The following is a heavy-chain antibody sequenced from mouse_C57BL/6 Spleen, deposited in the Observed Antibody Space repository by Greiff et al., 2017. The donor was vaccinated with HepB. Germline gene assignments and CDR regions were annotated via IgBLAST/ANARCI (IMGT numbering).Heavy chain of an antibody. Sequence: QVQLQQPGAELVRPGSSVKLSCKASGYTFTSYWMHWVKQRPIQGLEWIGNIDPSDSETHYNQKFKDKATLTVDKSSSTAYMQLSSLTSEDSAVYYCAIGSTVVAEDFDYWGQGTTLTVSS. J-gene: IGHJ2*01. CDR1: GYTFTSYW. CDR2: IDPSDSET. D-gene: IGHD1-1*01. V-gene: IGHV1-52*01. CDR3: AIGSTVVAEDFDY.